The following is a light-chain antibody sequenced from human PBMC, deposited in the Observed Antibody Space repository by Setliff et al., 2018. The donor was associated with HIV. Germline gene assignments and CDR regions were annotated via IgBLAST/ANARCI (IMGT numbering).Light chain of an antibody. CDR3: SSYTSSTPLYV. Sequence: PASVSGSPGQSITISCTGTSSDVSTYNFVSWYQQHPGKAPKLMIYDVSYRPSGVSNRFSGSKSGNTASLTISGLQAEDEADYYCSSYTSSTPLYVFGNGTKVTVL. CDR2: DVS. J-gene: IGLJ1*01. V-gene: IGLV2-14*03. CDR1: SSDVSTYNF.